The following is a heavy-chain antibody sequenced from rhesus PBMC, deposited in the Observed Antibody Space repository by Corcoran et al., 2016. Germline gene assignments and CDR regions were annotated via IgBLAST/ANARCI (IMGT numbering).Heavy chain of an antibody. J-gene: IGHJ4*01. CDR1: GGTIRSGYCY. CDR3: ARLVVWTGYETCDY. Sequence: QVQLQESGPGVVKPSETLSLTCAVSGGTIRSGYCYWSWIRQPPGKGLEWIGRTNGNREGTNCNPSLKSRVTISKDTSKNQFSLKRSSVTATDTAVYYCARLVVWTGYETCDYWGQGVLVTVSS. D-gene: IGHD3-3*01. CDR2: TNGNREGT. V-gene: IGHV4S12*01.